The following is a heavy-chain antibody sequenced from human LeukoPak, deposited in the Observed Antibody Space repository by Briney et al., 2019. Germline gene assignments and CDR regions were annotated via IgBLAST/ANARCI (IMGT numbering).Heavy chain of an antibody. Sequence: GGSLRLSCAASGFTFSSFATSWVRQAPGKGLEWVSGISASGGSTYYADSVKGRFTISRDNSKNTLYLQMNSLRAEDTAVYYCAKGFYDNSASGVFDIWAKGQWSPSLQ. D-gene: IGHD3-22*01. V-gene: IGHV3-23*01. J-gene: IGHJ3*02. CDR3: AKGFYDNSASGVFDI. CDR1: GFTFSSFA. CDR2: ISASGGST.